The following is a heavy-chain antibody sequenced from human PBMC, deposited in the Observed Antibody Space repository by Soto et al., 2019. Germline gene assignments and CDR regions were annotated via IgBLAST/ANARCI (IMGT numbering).Heavy chain of an antibody. CDR2: IVPIFGTV. CDR1: GGTFSNNA. Sequence: QVQLVQSGAEVKNPGSSVKVSCKASGGTFSNNAITWVRQAPGQGLEWMGGIVPIFGTVNYAQKFKDRLTITPDDSTGMATMDVSSLISDDTAVYYCARAGLCGGDCYGDWFDPWGQGTLVTVSS. D-gene: IGHD2-21*02. CDR3: ARAGLCGGDCYGDWFDP. J-gene: IGHJ5*02. V-gene: IGHV1-69*05.